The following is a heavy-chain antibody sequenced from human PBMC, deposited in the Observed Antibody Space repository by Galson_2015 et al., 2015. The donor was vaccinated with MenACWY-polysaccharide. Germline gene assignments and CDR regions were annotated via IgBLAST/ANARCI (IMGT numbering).Heavy chain of an antibody. V-gene: IGHV1-46*01. D-gene: IGHD3-3*01. CDR2: INPSGGST. CDR1: GYTFTSYY. CDR3: AASKAFWSAYSALYYYYGMDV. Sequence: SVKVSCKASGYTFTSYYMHWVRQAPGQGLEWMGIINPSGGSTSYAQKFQGRVTMTRDTSTSTDYMELSSLRSEDTAVYYCAASKAFWSAYSALYYYYGMDVWGQGTTVTVSS. J-gene: IGHJ6*02.